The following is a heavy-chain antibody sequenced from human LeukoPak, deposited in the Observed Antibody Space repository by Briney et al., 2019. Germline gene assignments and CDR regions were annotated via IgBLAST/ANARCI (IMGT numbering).Heavy chain of an antibody. CDR1: GYSISSDNY. CDR3: ARAPRDSSSSNYMRRFDY. CDR2: IYHSGST. D-gene: IGHD3-22*01. V-gene: IGHV4-38-2*01. J-gene: IGHJ4*02. Sequence: PSETLSLTCAVSGYSISSDNYWVWSRQPPGQGLESTGGIYHSGSTYYNPSLKSRVTMSVDTSKNQFSLKLSSVTAADTAVYYCARAPRDSSSSNYMRRFDYCGQGTLVTVSS.